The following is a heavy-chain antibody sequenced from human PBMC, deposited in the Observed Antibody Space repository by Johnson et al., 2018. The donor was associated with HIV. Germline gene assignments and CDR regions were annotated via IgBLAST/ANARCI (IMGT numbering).Heavy chain of an antibody. Sequence: VQLVESGGGVVRPGGSLRLSCAASGFTFDDYDMSWVRQAPGKGLEWVSGINWSGDSTGFADSVKGRFTISRDNAKNSLYLQMNSLRAEDTALYYCARSPRAAEGAFDIWGQGTMVTVSS. CDR3: ARSPRAAEGAFDI. CDR2: INWSGDST. D-gene: IGHD6-13*01. V-gene: IGHV3-20*04. J-gene: IGHJ3*02. CDR1: GFTFDDYD.